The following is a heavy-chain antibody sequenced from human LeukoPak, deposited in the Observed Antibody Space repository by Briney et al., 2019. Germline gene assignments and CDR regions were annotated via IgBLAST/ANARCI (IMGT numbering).Heavy chain of an antibody. V-gene: IGHV4-31*03. CDR3: ARDDRSSWYGL. Sequence: PSETLSLTCTVSGGSISSAGYYWSWIRQRPGKGLEWIGYIYYSGSTYYNPSLKSRVTISVDTSKNQFSLNLRSVTAADTAVYYCARDDRSSWYGLWGQGTLVTVSS. CDR1: GGSISSAGYY. D-gene: IGHD1-26*01. CDR2: IYYSGST. J-gene: IGHJ5*02.